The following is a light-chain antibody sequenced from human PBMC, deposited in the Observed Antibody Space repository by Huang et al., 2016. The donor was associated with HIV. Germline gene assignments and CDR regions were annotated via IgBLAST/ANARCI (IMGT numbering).Light chain of an antibody. CDR1: QSVSSY. V-gene: IGKV3-11*01. CDR2: DAS. CDR3: QQRTNWPT. Sequence: ELVLTQSPATLSSSPGERATLSCRASQSVSSYLAWYQQKPGQAPRLLIYDASNRATGIPAKFSGSGSGTNFTLTISSLEHEDFAVYYCQQRTNWPTFGRGTKVEIK. J-gene: IGKJ1*01.